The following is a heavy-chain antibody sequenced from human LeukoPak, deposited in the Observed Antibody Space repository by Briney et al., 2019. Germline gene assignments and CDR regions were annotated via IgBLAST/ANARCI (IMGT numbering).Heavy chain of an antibody. Sequence: GGSLRLSCAASGFTFSSDDMHWVRQAPGKGLEWVAFIRYDGSNVKYADSVKGRFTISRDNAKNSLYLQMNSLRAEDTAVYYCARDYGEYYYDSSGYYGGFDYWGQGTLVTVSS. V-gene: IGHV3-30*02. CDR1: GFTFSSDD. D-gene: IGHD3-22*01. CDR3: ARDYGEYYYDSSGYYGGFDY. J-gene: IGHJ4*02. CDR2: IRYDGSNV.